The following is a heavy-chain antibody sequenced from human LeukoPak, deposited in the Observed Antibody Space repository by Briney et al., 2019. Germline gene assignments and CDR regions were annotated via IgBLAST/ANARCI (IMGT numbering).Heavy chain of an antibody. J-gene: IGHJ4*01. D-gene: IGHD6-25*01. CDR1: GDSVSSNSAA. V-gene: IGHV6-1*01. CDR3: ARSSGWIDY. Sequence: SQTLSLTCAISGDSVSSNSAAWNWLRQSPSRGLEWLGRTYYRSKWYSESAPSVKSRITVNPDTSKNQFSLQLSSVTPEDTAVYYCARSSGWIDYWGQEPWSPSTQ. CDR2: TYYRSKWYS.